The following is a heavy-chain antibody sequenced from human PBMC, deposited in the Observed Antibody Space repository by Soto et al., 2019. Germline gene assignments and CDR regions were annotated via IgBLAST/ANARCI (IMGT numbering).Heavy chain of an antibody. J-gene: IGHJ5*02. CDR1: GGSINSSTW. CDR3: AKNIPLEGTGNPSFWFDL. Sequence: QFLTCAVPGGSINSSTWWGCVRQPPGQGLEWIGEIYLSGSTNYNPSLKSRATISVDKYKNQFFLKLSSVTAADTAVYYCAKNIPLEGTGNPSFWFDLRGKGNLVTV. CDR2: IYLSGST. V-gene: IGHV4-4*02. D-gene: IGHD3-10*01.